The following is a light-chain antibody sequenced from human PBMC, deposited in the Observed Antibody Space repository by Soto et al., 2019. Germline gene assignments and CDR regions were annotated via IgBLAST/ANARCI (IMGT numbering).Light chain of an antibody. Sequence: DIVMTQSPDSLAVSLGERATINCKSSQSVLYSSNNKNYLGWYQKRPGQPPKLLISWASTRESGVPDRFSGGGSGADFTLTISSPQPEDEAVYYCQQYFSVPYTFGQGTKLEIK. CDR2: WAS. CDR1: QSVLYSSNNKNY. V-gene: IGKV4-1*01. J-gene: IGKJ2*01. CDR3: QQYFSVPYT.